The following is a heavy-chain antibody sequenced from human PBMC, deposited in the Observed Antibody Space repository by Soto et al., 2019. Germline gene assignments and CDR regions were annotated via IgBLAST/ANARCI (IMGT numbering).Heavy chain of an antibody. CDR1: GYTFTSYH. Sequence: QVQLVQSGAEVKKPGASVKVSCKTSGYTFTSYHISWVRQAPGQGLEWMGWISAYNTNTNYAQKFQGRDTMTTDTLTSTAYMELRSLRSDDTAVYYCASDTPPTDYWGQGTLVTVSS. CDR3: ASDTPPTDY. CDR2: ISAYNTNT. J-gene: IGHJ4*02. V-gene: IGHV1-18*01.